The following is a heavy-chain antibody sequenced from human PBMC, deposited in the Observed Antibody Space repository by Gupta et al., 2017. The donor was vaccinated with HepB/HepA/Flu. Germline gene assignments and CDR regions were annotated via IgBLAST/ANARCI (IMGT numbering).Heavy chain of an antibody. V-gene: IGHV3-30*03. CDR2: ISYDGSNK. CDR1: GFNFIPYG. D-gene: IGHD2-2*01. Sequence: QVQLVESGGGVVQPGRSMSLSCSASGFNFIPYGMHWVRQAPGKGLEWVALISYDGSNKYFADSVKGRFTISRDNSKDTLYLQMNSLRPEDTAVYYCARDHCTTTSCSHYYFDFWGQGTLVTVSS. CDR3: ARDHCTTTSCSHYYFDF. J-gene: IGHJ4*02.